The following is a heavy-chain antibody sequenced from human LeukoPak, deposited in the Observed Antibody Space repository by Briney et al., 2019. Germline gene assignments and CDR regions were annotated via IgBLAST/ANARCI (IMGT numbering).Heavy chain of an antibody. CDR2: IIPIFGTA. J-gene: IGHJ4*02. D-gene: IGHD3-22*01. CDR1: GGTFSSYA. V-gene: IGHV1-69*01. CDR3: ATEALYYYDSSGYTFDY. Sequence: SVKVSCKASGGTFSSYAISWVRQAPGQGLEWMGGIIPIFGTANYAQKFQGRVTITADESTSTAYMELSSLRSEDTAVYYCATEALYYYDSSGYTFDYWGQGTLVTVSS.